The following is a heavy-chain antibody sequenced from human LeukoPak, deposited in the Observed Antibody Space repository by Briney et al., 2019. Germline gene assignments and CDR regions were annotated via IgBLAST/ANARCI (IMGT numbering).Heavy chain of an antibody. D-gene: IGHD3-22*01. Sequence: GRSLRLSCAASGFTFSDYYMSWVRQAPGKGVEWVSYISSGSLTYSSDSVKGRFIVSTDNAKDSLYLQLNSLRDDDTAVYYCARVHYDSSGYYYAVDIWGQGTMVTVSS. V-gene: IGHV3-69-1*01. CDR2: ISSGSLT. J-gene: IGHJ3*02. CDR1: GFTFSDYY. CDR3: ARVHYDSSGYYYAVDI.